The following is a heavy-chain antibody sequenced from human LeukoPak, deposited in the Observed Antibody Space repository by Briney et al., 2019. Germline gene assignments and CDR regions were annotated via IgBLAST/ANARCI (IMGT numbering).Heavy chain of an antibody. CDR3: ASITLGGYGRSWSPFDY. J-gene: IGHJ4*02. D-gene: IGHD6-13*01. V-gene: IGHV5-10-1*01. CDR1: GYSFTSYW. CDR2: IDPSDSYT. Sequence: GESLRISGTGSGYSFTSYWLCWVRQKPGRGLERMARIDPSDSYTNYRPSFQGHVPISADKSIITAYLQWSSLKASDTAMYYCASITLGGYGRSWSPFDYWGQGTLVTVSS.